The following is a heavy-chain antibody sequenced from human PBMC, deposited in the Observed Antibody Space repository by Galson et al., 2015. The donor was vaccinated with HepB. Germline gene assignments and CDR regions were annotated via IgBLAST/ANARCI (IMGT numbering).Heavy chain of an antibody. CDR1: GYTFTSYD. V-gene: IGHV1-8*01. CDR2: MNPNSGNT. D-gene: IGHD5-18*01. J-gene: IGHJ6*03. CDR3: AREGSEYSYGLGSHYYYYMDV. Sequence: QSGAEVKKPGESLKISCKASGYTFTSYDINWVRQATGQGLEWMGWMNPNSGNTGYAQKFQGRVTMTRNTSISTAYMELSSLRSEDTAVYYCAREGSEYSYGLGSHYYYYMDVWGKGTTVTVSS.